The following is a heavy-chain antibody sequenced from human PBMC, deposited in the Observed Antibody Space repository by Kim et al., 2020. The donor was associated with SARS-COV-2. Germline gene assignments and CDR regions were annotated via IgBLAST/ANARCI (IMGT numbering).Heavy chain of an antibody. Sequence: SETLSLTCTVSGGSISSYWWSWIRQPPGKGLEWIAYIYYSGSIEYNPSLKSRVTISGDTSKNQISLRLSSVTAADTAVYYCARDKGSADAFDIWGQGTMVTVSS. CDR1: GGSISSYW. J-gene: IGHJ3*02. CDR2: IYYSGSI. CDR3: ARDKGSADAFDI. V-gene: IGHV4-59*01. D-gene: IGHD6-25*01.